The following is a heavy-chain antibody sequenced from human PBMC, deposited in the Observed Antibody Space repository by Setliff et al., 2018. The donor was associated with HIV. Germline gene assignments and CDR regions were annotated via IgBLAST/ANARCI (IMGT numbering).Heavy chain of an antibody. CDR1: GGSTRSTTYY. J-gene: IGHJ4*02. D-gene: IGHD3-3*01. V-gene: IGHV4-39*01. CDR3: ARPSLGIGGGSKFDS. CDR2: VHFSGTT. Sequence: PSETLSLTCTVSGGSTRSTTYYWGWVRQPPGKGLEWIGNVHFSGTTYYNPSLKSRVTISVDPSQNQFSLRLISVTAADAAMYYCARPSLGIGGGSKFDSWGQGTLVTVSS.